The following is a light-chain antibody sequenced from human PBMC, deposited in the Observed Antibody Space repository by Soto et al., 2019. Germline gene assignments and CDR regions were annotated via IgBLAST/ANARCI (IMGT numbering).Light chain of an antibody. J-gene: IGKJ4*01. Sequence: DLQMTQSPSSLSASVGDRVTITCRASQGISSYLGWYQQKPGKAPKLLIYAASTLQSGVPSRFSGSGSGTDFTLTISSLQPEDVATYYCQKYNSAPLTFGGGTKVEIK. V-gene: IGKV1-27*01. CDR2: AAS. CDR1: QGISSY. CDR3: QKYNSAPLT.